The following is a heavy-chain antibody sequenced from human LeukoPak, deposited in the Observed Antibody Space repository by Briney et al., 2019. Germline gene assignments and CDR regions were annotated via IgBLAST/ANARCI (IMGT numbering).Heavy chain of an antibody. J-gene: IGHJ4*02. CDR2: IYYSGST. Sequence: SETLSLTCTVSGGSISSSSYYWGWIRQPPGKGLEWIGSIYYSGSTYYNPSLKSRVTISVDTSKNQFSLKLSSVTAADTAVYYCARAGGSSGWYAGFLDYWGQGTLVTVSS. V-gene: IGHV4-39*07. D-gene: IGHD6-19*01. CDR3: ARAGGSSGWYAGFLDY. CDR1: GGSISSSSYY.